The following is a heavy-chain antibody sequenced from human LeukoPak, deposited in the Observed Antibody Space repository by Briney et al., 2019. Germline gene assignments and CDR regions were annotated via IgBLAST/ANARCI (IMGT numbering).Heavy chain of an antibody. CDR1: GDSIRSSPYY. CDR3: ATQTGYCSGGSCYGGRIDP. Sequence: SETLSLTCTVSGDSIRSSPYYWGWIRQPPGKGLEWIGTIYFSGSIYYNPSLRSRLTISVDTSKNHFSLNLNSVTPADTAMYYCATQTGYCSGGSCYGGRIDPWGQGTLVTVSS. CDR2: IYFSGSI. D-gene: IGHD2-15*01. V-gene: IGHV4-39*02. J-gene: IGHJ5*02.